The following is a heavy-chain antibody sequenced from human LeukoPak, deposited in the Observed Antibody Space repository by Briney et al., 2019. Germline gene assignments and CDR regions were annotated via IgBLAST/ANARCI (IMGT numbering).Heavy chain of an antibody. V-gene: IGHV3-7*01. CDR1: GFTFSSYW. J-gene: IGHJ4*02. CDR3: ARDGTRRRSPSDY. CDR2: IKQDGSEK. Sequence: PGGSLRLSCAASGFTFSSYWMSWVRQAPGQGLEWVGNIKQDGSEKYYVDSVKGRFTISRDSAKNSLYLQMNSLGAGDTAVYYCARDGTRRRSPSDYWGQGTLVIVSS.